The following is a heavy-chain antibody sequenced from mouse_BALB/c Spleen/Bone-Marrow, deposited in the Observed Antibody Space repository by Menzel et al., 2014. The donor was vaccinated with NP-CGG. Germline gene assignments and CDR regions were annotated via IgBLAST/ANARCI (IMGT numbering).Heavy chain of an antibody. Sequence: VKVVESGPELVKPGALVKISCKASGFTFRSYDINWVKQRPGQGLEWIGWIYPGDGSTKYNEKFKAKATLTADKSSSTAYMQLSSLTSDNSAVYFCARSGDSSGYGFAYWGQGTLVTVSA. V-gene: IGHV1S56*01. J-gene: IGHJ3*01. CDR2: IYPGDGST. CDR3: ARSGDSSGYGFAY. CDR1: GFTFRSYD. D-gene: IGHD3-2*01.